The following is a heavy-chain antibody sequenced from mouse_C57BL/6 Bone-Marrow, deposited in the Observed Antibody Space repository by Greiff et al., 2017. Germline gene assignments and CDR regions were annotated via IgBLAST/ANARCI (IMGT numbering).Heavy chain of an antibody. Sequence: EVQLQQSGAELVRPGASVKLSCTASGFNIKDDYMHWVKQRPEQGLEWIGWLDPENGDTEYASKFQGKATITADTSANTAYLQLSSLTSEDTAVYYCTTDGFAYWGQGTLVTVSA. CDR1: GFNIKDDY. V-gene: IGHV14-4*01. CDR2: LDPENGDT. CDR3: TTDGFAY. J-gene: IGHJ3*01.